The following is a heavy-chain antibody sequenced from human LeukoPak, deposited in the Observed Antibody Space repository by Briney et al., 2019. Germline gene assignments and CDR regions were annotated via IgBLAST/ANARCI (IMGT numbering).Heavy chain of an antibody. CDR1: GFTFSSYW. CDR2: IKQDGSEK. J-gene: IGHJ4*02. V-gene: IGHV3-7*01. D-gene: IGHD3-22*01. Sequence: PGGALRLSCAASGFTFSSYWMSWVRQAPGKGLEWVANIKQDGSEKYYVDSVKGRFTISRDNAKNSLYLQMNSLRAEDTAVYYCARLFEITMIVGGYFDYWGQGTMVTVSS. CDR3: ARLFEITMIVGGYFDY.